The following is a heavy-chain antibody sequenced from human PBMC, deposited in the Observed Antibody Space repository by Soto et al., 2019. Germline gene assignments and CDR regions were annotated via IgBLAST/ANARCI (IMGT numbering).Heavy chain of an antibody. D-gene: IGHD3-22*01. V-gene: IGHV5-10-1*01. CDR2: IDPSDSQT. Sequence: GESLKTSCKGSGYSFAGYWITWVRQKPGKGLEWMGRIDPSDSQTYYSPSFRGHVTISATKSITTVFLQWSSLRASDTAMYYCARQIYDSDTGPNFQYSFDSWGQGTPVTVSS. CDR1: GYSFAGYW. CDR3: ARQIYDSDTGPNFQYSFDS. J-gene: IGHJ4*02.